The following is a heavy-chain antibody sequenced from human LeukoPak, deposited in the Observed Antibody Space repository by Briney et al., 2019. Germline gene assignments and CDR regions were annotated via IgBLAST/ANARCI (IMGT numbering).Heavy chain of an antibody. V-gene: IGHV4-34*01. Sequence: SETLSLTCAVYGGSFSGYYWSWIRQPPGKGLEWIGEINHSGSTNYNPSLKSRVTISVDTSKNQFSLKLSSVTAADTAVYYCARGGVVPAAKIDYWGQGTLVTVSS. CDR2: INHSGST. D-gene: IGHD2-2*01. J-gene: IGHJ4*02. CDR3: ARGGVVPAAKIDY. CDR1: GGSFSGYY.